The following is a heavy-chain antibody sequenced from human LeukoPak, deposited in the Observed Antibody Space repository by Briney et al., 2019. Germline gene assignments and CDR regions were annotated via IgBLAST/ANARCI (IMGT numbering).Heavy chain of an antibody. CDR2: ISGGGSGT. Sequence: GGSLRLSCAASGFTISSYAMTWVRQAPGKGLEWVSAISGGGSGTYYADSVKGRLTISRDNSKNTLYLQMNSLRAEDTAVYYCAKDSRGSSVRVFDYWGQGTLVTVSS. V-gene: IGHV3-23*01. CDR1: GFTISSYA. CDR3: AKDSRGSSVRVFDY. J-gene: IGHJ4*02. D-gene: IGHD5/OR15-5a*01.